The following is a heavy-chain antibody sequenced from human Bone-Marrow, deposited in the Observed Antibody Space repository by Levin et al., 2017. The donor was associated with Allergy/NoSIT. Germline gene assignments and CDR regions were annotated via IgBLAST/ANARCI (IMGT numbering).Heavy chain of an antibody. CDR1: GYTFTSYA. CDR2: INAGNGNT. J-gene: IGHJ5*02. Sequence: AASVKVSCKASGYTFTSYAMHWVRQAPGQRLEWMGWINAGNGNTKYSQKFQGRVTITRDTSASTAYMELSSLRSEDTAVYYCARDLGSSASVWFDPWGQGTLVTVSS. CDR3: ARDLGSSASVWFDP. D-gene: IGHD6-6*01. V-gene: IGHV1-3*01.